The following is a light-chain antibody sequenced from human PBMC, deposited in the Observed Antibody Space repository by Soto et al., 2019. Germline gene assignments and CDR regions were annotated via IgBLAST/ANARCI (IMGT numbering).Light chain of an antibody. CDR1: QGISSW. Sequence: DIQMTQSPYSLSASVGDRVSITCRASQGISSWLAWYQQKPGKAPKLLIYAASTLQSGVPSRFSGNGSGTDFTLIISSLQPEDSATYYCQQAYSFPITFGQGTRLEIK. J-gene: IGKJ5*01. CDR3: QQAYSFPIT. V-gene: IGKV1-12*01. CDR2: AAS.